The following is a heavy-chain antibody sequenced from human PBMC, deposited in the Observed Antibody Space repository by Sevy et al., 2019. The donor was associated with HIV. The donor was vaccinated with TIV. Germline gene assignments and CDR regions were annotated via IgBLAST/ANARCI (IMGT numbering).Heavy chain of an antibody. CDR1: GFTFSPYS. V-gene: IGHV3-48*01. D-gene: IGHD6-6*01. J-gene: IGHJ6*02. CDR3: ARGVAALPGYYYGMDV. Sequence: GGSLRLSCAVSGFTFSPYSMIWVRQAPGKGLEWVSYISGSNSNIYYVDPVKGRFTISRDNAKNSLYLQMNSLRAEDTAVYYCARGVAALPGYYYGMDVWGQGTTVTVSS. CDR2: ISGSNSNI.